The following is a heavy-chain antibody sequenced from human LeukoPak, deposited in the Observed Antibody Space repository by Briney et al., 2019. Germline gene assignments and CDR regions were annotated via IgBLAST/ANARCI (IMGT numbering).Heavy chain of an antibody. J-gene: IGHJ6*02. CDR2: ISPFFDVA. Sequence: GASVKVSCKASGGNFGNYVIHWARQAPGQGLEWMGRISPFFDVANYAQRFQGRVTFTADKITNTAYMQISSLKSEDTAMYFCARDTNEEYSSSSDGLAVWVQGTTVTVSS. CDR3: ARDTNEEYSSSSDGLAV. D-gene: IGHD6-6*01. V-gene: IGHV1-69*04. CDR1: GGNFGNYV.